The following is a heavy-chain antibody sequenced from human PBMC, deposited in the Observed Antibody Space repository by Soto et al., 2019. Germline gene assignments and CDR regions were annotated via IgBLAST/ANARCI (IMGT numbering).Heavy chain of an antibody. CDR3: ARIGRSSSWARRQDYGMDV. CDR2: ISAYNGNT. J-gene: IGHJ6*02. D-gene: IGHD6-13*01. V-gene: IGHV1-18*01. CDR1: GYTFTSYG. Sequence: QVQLVQSGAEVKKPGASVKVSCKASGYTFTSYGIIWVRQAPGQGLEWMGWISAYNGNTNYAQKLQGRVTMTTDTSTSTAYMELRSLRSDDTAVYYCARIGRSSSWARRQDYGMDVWGQGTTVTVSS.